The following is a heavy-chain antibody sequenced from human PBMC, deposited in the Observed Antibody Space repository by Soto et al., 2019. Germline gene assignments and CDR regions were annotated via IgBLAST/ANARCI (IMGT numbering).Heavy chain of an antibody. V-gene: IGHV3-48*01. J-gene: IGHJ4*02. Sequence: GGSLRLSCAASGFTFSSYAMHWVRQAPGKGLEWVSYISSSGSTIYYADSVKGRFTISRDNSKNTLYLQMNSLRAEDTAVYYCAYSSTPFDYWGQGTLVTVSS. CDR2: ISSSGSTI. CDR1: GFTFSSYA. CDR3: AYSSTPFDY. D-gene: IGHD6-13*01.